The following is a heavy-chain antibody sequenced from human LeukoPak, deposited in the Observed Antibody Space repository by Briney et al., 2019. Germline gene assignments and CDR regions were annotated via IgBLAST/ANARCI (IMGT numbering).Heavy chain of an antibody. CDR2: INPSGGST. Sequence: ASVKVSCKASGYTFTSYYMHWVRQAPGQGLEWMGIINPSGGSTSYAQKFQGRVTMTRDTSISTAYMELSRLTSDDTAVYFCARAYCSDDSCYFYMDVWGKGTTVTVSS. CDR3: ARAYCSDDSCYFYMDV. CDR1: GYTFTSYY. D-gene: IGHD2-15*01. J-gene: IGHJ6*03. V-gene: IGHV1-46*01.